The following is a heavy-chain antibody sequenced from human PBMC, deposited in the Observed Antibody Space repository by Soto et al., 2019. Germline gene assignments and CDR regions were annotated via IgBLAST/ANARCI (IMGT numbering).Heavy chain of an antibody. CDR1: GYSFTSYG. CDR2: ISAYNGNT. Sequence: QVQLVQSGAEVKKPGASVKVSCKASGYSFTSYGISWVRQAPGQGLEWMGWISAYNGNTNYAQKLQGRVTMTTDTSTSTAYMELRSLRSDDTAVYYCARDRFSSSWYYYYGMDVWGQGTTVTVSS. V-gene: IGHV1-18*04. D-gene: IGHD6-13*01. CDR3: ARDRFSSSWYYYYGMDV. J-gene: IGHJ6*02.